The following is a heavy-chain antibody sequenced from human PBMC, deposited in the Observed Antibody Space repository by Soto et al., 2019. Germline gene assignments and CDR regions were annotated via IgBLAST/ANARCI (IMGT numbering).Heavy chain of an antibody. CDR3: ASVLEWLKSHNYYGRGG. Sequence: GGSLRLSCAASGFTFSSYGMHWVRQAPGKGLEWVAVIWYDGSNKYYADSVKGRFTISRDNSKNTLYLQMNSLRAEDTAVYYCASVLEWLKSHNYYGRGGWGQGSTVTVSS. CDR2: IWYDGSNK. J-gene: IGHJ6*02. CDR1: GFTFSSYG. V-gene: IGHV3-33*01. D-gene: IGHD3-3*01.